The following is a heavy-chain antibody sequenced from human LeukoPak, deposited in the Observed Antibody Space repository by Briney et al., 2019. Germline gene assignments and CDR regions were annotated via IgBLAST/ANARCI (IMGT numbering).Heavy chain of an antibody. Sequence: PSETLSLTCIVSGGSISSYYWSWIRQPPGEGLEWIGYLYYSGSTNYNPSLKSRVTISVDTSKNQFSLKQSSVTAADTAVYYCARGAYYYDSSGYYYGRYFDLWGRGTLVTVSS. CDR1: GGSISSYY. V-gene: IGHV4-59*01. CDR2: LYYSGST. CDR3: ARGAYYYDSSGYYYGRYFDL. D-gene: IGHD3-22*01. J-gene: IGHJ2*01.